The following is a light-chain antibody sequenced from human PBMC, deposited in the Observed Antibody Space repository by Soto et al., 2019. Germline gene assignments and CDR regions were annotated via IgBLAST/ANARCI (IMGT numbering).Light chain of an antibody. CDR1: QSVSSW. CDR2: KAS. Sequence: DIQMTQSPSTLSASVGDRVTVTCRASQSVSSWLAWYHQRPGKAPKLLIYKASSLGSGVPSRFSGSGSGTEFTLTISSLQPDDLGTYYCQQDNTYPRTFGQGTTVEIK. V-gene: IGKV1-5*03. J-gene: IGKJ1*01. CDR3: QQDNTYPRT.